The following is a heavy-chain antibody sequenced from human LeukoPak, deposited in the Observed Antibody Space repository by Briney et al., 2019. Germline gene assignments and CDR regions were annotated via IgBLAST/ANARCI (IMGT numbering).Heavy chain of an antibody. CDR1: GGSISSSSYY. Sequence: PSETLSLTCTVSGGSISSSSYYWGWIRQPPGKGLEWIGSIYYSGSTYYNPSLKSRVTISVDTSKNQFSLKLSSVTAADTAVYYCARLDYYDSSFDYRGQGTLVTVSS. CDR2: IYYSGST. J-gene: IGHJ4*02. D-gene: IGHD3-22*01. V-gene: IGHV4-39*01. CDR3: ARLDYYDSSFDY.